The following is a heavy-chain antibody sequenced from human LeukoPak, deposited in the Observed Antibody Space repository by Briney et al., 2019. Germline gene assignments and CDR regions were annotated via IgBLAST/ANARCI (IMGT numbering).Heavy chain of an antibody. V-gene: IGHV5-51*01. CDR3: ARQSTCSSTSSESSPARDNWFDP. CDR1: GYSFTSYW. J-gene: IGHJ5*02. D-gene: IGHD2-2*01. CDR2: VYPGDSDT. Sequence: GESLKISCKGSGYSFTSYWIGWVRQMPGKGLEWMGIVYPGDSDTRYSPSFQGQVTISADKSISTAYLQWSSLKASDTAMYYCARQSTCSSTSSESSPARDNWFDPWGQGTLVTVSS.